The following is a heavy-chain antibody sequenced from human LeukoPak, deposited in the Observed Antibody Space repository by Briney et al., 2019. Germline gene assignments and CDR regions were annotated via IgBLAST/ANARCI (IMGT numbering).Heavy chain of an antibody. CDR1: GGTFSSYA. D-gene: IGHD6-13*01. CDR2: IIPILGIA. CDR3: ARALAAAGTSCFQH. J-gene: IGHJ1*01. Sequence: SVKVSCKASGGTFSSYAISWVRQAPRQGLEWMGRIIPILGIANYAQKFQGRVTITADKSTSTAYMALSSLRSEDTAVYYCARALAAAGTSCFQHWGQGTLVTVSS. V-gene: IGHV1-69*04.